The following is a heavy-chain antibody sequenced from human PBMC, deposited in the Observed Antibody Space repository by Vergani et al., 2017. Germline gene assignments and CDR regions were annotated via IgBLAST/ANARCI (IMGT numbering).Heavy chain of an antibody. D-gene: IGHD3-9*01. CDR3: ARDTVDDILTGYPYFDY. Sequence: QVQLVESGGGVVQPGGSLRLSCAASGFTFSSYGMHWVRQAPGKGLEWVAVISYDGSNKYYADSVKGRFTISRDNSKNTLYLQMNSLRAEDTAVYYCARDTVDDILTGYPYFDYWGQGTLVTVSS. V-gene: IGHV3-30*19. J-gene: IGHJ4*02. CDR2: ISYDGSNK. CDR1: GFTFSSYG.